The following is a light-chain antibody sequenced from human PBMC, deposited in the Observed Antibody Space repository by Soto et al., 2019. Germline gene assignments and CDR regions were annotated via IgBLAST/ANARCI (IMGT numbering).Light chain of an antibody. CDR2: KAS. CDR3: QQYNSYSLT. V-gene: IGKV1-5*03. Sequence: DVQMTQSPSTLSASVGDRVTITCRASQSISSWLAWYQQKPGKAPRLLIYKASSLESGVPSRLSGSGSGTEFTLTISSLQPDDFATYYRQQYNSYSLTFGGGTKVEIK. CDR1: QSISSW. J-gene: IGKJ4*01.